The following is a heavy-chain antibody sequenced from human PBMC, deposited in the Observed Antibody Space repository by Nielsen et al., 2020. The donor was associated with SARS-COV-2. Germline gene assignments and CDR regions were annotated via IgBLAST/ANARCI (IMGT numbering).Heavy chain of an antibody. CDR3: ARLVRAKVLRGPVVPAARWDKTNYYYYYMDV. Sequence: SETLSLTCTVSGGSMNGSTYYWGWIRQPPGKGLEWIGSIYYGGRTYYNPSLKSRVTISADTSKNQFSLKLSSVTAADTAVYYCARLVRAKVLRGPVVPAARWDKTNYYYYYMDVWGKGTTVTVSS. V-gene: IGHV4-39*01. J-gene: IGHJ6*03. CDR2: IYYGGRT. CDR1: GGSMNGSTYY. D-gene: IGHD2-2*01.